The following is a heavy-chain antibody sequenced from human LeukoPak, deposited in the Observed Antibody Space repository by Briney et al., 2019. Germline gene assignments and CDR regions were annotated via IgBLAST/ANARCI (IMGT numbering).Heavy chain of an antibody. CDR2: MYHSGST. CDR3: ARNYGDLYYFDY. Sequence: TLSLTCAVSSGSISSGGYSWRWIRKPPGKVLEWHGYMYHSGSTYYNPSLKSRVTLSVDKSKHQSSLKLSSVTAAETAVYYCARNYGDLYYFDYWGQGTLVTVSS. V-gene: IGHV4-30-2*01. D-gene: IGHD4-17*01. CDR1: SGSISSGGYS. J-gene: IGHJ4*02.